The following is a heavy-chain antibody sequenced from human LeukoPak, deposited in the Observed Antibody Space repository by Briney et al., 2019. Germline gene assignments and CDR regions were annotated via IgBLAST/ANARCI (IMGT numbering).Heavy chain of an antibody. D-gene: IGHD2-2*01. J-gene: IGHJ3*02. Sequence: GGSLRLSCAASGFTFSSYSMNWVRQAPGKGLEWVSSISSSSSYIYYADSVKGRFTISRDNAKNSLYLQMNSLRAEDTAVYYCASGLAVPATAAFAFDIWGQGTMVTVSS. V-gene: IGHV3-21*01. CDR3: ASGLAVPATAAFAFDI. CDR2: ISSSSSYI. CDR1: GFTFSSYS.